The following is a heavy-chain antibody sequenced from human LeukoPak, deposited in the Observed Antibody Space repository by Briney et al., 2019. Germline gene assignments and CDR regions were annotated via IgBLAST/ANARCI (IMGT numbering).Heavy chain of an antibody. CDR1: GFTASSNY. V-gene: IGHV3-66*01. Sequence: PGGSLRLSCAASGFTASSNYISRVRPAPGKGLEWVSVIYSGGSTYYADSVKGRFTISRDNSKNTLYLQMNSLRAEDTAVYYCARDVLAVAGTVYYGMDVWGQGTTVTVSS. J-gene: IGHJ6*02. D-gene: IGHD6-19*01. CDR3: ARDVLAVAGTVYYGMDV. CDR2: IYSGGST.